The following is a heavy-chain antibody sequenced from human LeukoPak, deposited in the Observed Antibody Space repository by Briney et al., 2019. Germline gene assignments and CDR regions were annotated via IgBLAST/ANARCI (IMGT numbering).Heavy chain of an antibody. CDR1: GFTFSSYS. V-gene: IGHV3-21*01. CDR2: ISSSSSYI. Sequence: GGSLRLSCAASGFTFSSYSMNWVRQAPGKGLEWVSSISSSSSYIYYADSVKGRFTISRDNAKNSLYLQMISLRAEDTAVYYCARDRDGDNDYRGQGTLVTVSS. J-gene: IGHJ4*02. D-gene: IGHD4-17*01. CDR3: ARDRDGDNDY.